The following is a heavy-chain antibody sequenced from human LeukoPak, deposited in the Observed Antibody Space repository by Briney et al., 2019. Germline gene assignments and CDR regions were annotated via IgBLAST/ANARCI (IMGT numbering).Heavy chain of an antibody. Sequence: PGGSLRLSCAASGFTFSSYGMHWVRQAPGKGLEWVAFIRYDGSNKYYADSVKGRFTISRDNSKSTLYLQMNSLRAEDTAVYYCARDLTNYYGMDVWGQGTTVTVSS. CDR3: ARDLTNYYGMDV. J-gene: IGHJ6*02. D-gene: IGHD3-9*01. V-gene: IGHV3-30*02. CDR2: IRYDGSNK. CDR1: GFTFSSYG.